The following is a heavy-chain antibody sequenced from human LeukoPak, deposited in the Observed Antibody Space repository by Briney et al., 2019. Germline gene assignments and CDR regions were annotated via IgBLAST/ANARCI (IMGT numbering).Heavy chain of an antibody. CDR1: GFTFDIAW. J-gene: IGHJ4*02. D-gene: IGHD6-19*01. Sequence: GGSLRLSCAVSGFTFDIAWMNWVRQAPGKGLEWVGRIKSKTDGGTTDYAAPVKGRFTISRDDSKNTLYLQMNSLKTDDTAVYYCTRYSSSGWVWGQGTLVTVSS. CDR3: TRYSSSGWV. V-gene: IGHV3-15*01. CDR2: IKSKTDGGTT.